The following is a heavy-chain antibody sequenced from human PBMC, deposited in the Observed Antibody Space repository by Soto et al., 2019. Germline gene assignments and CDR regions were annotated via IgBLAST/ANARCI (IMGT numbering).Heavy chain of an antibody. V-gene: IGHV1-3*01. CDR3: ARDGSILDY. CDR1: GYTFNSYA. CDR2: INAGNGNK. J-gene: IGHJ4*02. D-gene: IGHD1-1*01. Sequence: QVQLVQSGAEVKKPGASVKVSCTASGYTFNSYAMHWVRQAPGQRLEWMGWINAGNGNKKHSQKFQGRVTITRDTPASTAYMELSSLRSEDTPVYYCARDGSILDYWGQGTLVTVSS.